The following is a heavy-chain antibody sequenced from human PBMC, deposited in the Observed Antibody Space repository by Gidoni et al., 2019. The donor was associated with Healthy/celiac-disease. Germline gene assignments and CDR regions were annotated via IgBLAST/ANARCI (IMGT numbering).Heavy chain of an antibody. Sequence: QVQLVQSGAEVKKPGSSVKVSCKASGGTFSSYAISWVRQAPGQGLEWMGGIIPIFGTANYAQKFQGRVTITADKSTSTAYMELSSLRSEDTAVYYCAWNHYYGSGSPRAFDIWGQGTMVTVSS. CDR1: GGTFSSYA. D-gene: IGHD3-10*01. J-gene: IGHJ3*02. V-gene: IGHV1-69*06. CDR2: IIPIFGTA. CDR3: AWNHYYGSGSPRAFDI.